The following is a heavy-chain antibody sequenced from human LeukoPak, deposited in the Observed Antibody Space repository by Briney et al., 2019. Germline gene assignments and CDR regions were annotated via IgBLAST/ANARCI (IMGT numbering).Heavy chain of an antibody. J-gene: IGHJ4*02. CDR1: GFTFDDYG. CDR2: INWNGGST. V-gene: IGHV3-20*04. Sequence: GGSLRLSXAASGFTFDDYGMSWVRQAPGKGLEWVSGINWNGGSTGYADSVKGRFTISRDNAKNSLYLQMNSLRAEDTALYYCARDDSSSWWGYFDYWGQGTLVTVSS. CDR3: ARDDSSSWWGYFDY. D-gene: IGHD6-13*01.